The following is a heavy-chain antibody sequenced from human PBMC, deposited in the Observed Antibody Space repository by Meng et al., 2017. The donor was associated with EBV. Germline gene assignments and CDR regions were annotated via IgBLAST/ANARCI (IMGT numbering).Heavy chain of an antibody. V-gene: IGHV1-69*06. CDR2: IIPIFGTA. Sequence: QGQRGHPGEEVKKPGSSVKVSCKASGGTFSSYAISWVRQAPGQGLEWMGGIIPIFGTANYAQKFQGRVTITADKSTSTAYMELSSLRSEDTAVYYCARAEIAAAGRLDYWGQGTLVTVSS. D-gene: IGHD6-13*01. CDR3: ARAEIAAAGRLDY. J-gene: IGHJ4*02. CDR1: GGTFSSYA.